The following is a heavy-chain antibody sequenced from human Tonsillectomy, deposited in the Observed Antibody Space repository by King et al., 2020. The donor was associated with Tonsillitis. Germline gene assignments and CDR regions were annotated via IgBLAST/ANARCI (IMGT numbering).Heavy chain of an antibody. CDR2: IYYSGST. J-gene: IGHJ6*03. V-gene: IGHV4-39*01. D-gene: IGHD3-16*01. CDR1: GGSISSSSHY. CDR3: AGRGTSDYHYYYYYYLDV. Sequence: QMQLQESGPGLVKPSETLSLTCTVSGGSISSSSHYWGWIRQPPGKGLEWIGSIYYSGSTSYNPSLKSRVTISVNTSKNQFSLKLRSLTAADTAVYYCAGRGTSDYHYYYYYYLDVWGKGTTVTVPS.